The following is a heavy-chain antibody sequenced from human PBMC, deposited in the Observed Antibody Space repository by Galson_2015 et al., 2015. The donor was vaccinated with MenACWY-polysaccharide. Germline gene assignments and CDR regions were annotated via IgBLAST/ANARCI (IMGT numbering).Heavy chain of an antibody. V-gene: IGHV3-23*01. CDR1: GFTFTSYA. J-gene: IGHJ6*02. CDR3: ARGHYGMDV. Sequence: LSCAASGFTFTSYAMSWVRQAPGKGLEWVSAIRSSGANTYYADSVKGRFTISRDNSKNTLYLQMNSLRAEDTAVYFCARGHYGMDVWGQGTTVTVSS. CDR2: IRSSGANT.